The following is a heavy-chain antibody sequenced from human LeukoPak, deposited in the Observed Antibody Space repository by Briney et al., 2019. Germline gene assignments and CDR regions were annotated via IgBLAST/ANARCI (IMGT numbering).Heavy chain of an antibody. CDR2: INHSGST. D-gene: IGHD2-21*02. J-gene: IGHJ6*02. CDR1: GGSFSGYY. CDR3: ARDRVVTDLYYYYGMDV. V-gene: IGHV4-34*01. Sequence: PSETLSLTCAVYGGSFSGYYWSWIRQPPGKGLEWIGEINHSGSTNYNPSLKSRVTISVDTSKNQFSLKLSSVTAADTAVYYCARDRVVTDLYYYYGMDVWGQGTTVTVSS.